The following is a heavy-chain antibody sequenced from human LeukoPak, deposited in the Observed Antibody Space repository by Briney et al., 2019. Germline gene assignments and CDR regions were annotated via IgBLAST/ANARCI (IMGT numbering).Heavy chain of an antibody. CDR3: ARDWEPLRWGSSWCRTYLGHFDY. D-gene: IGHD6-13*01. J-gene: IGHJ4*02. CDR2: INPNSGGT. V-gene: IGHV1-2*02. CDR1: GYTFTGYY. Sequence: ASVKVSCKASGYTFTGYYMHWVRQAPGQGLEWMGWINPNSGGTNYAQKFQGRVTMTRDTSISTAYMELSRLRSDDTAVYYCARDWEPLRWGSSWCRTYLGHFDYWGQGTLVTVSS.